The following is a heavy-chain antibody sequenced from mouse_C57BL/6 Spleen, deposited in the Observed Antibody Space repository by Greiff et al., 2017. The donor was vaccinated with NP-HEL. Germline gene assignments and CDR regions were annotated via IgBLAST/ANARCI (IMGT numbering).Heavy chain of an antibody. J-gene: IGHJ3*01. Sequence: VQLMESGPGLVQPSQSLSITCTVSGFSLTSYGVHWVRQSPGKGLEWLGVIWSGGSTAYNAAFITRLSITTDKSKSKVFSKMNSLQADDTAVYYCARKSFAYWGQGTLVTVSA. CDR1: GFSLTSYG. CDR2: IWSGGST. V-gene: IGHV2-2*01. CDR3: ARKSFAY.